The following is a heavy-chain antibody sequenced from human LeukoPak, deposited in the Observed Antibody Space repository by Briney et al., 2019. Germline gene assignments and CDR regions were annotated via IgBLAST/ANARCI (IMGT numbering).Heavy chain of an antibody. V-gene: IGHV4-34*01. D-gene: IGHD4-17*01. J-gene: IGHJ4*02. Sequence: SETLSLTCTVSGGSINNYYWSWIRQPPGKGLEWIGEINPTGSTNYNPSLKSRVTISADTSKSQFSLELSSVTAADTAVFYCARALSTVTTYFDSWGQGTLVTVSS. CDR1: GGSINNYY. CDR3: ARALSTVTTYFDS. CDR2: INPTGST.